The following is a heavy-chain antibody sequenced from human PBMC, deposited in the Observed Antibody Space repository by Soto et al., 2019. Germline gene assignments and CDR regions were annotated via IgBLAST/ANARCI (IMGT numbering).Heavy chain of an antibody. D-gene: IGHD6-13*01. Sequence: QVQLVESGGGVVQPGRSLRLSCAASGFTFSSYAMHWARQAPGKGLEWVAVVSRDGNYRYYADSVKGRFTISRDKSKNALYLQMNSLRTEDTAVYYCAKDGAAGGTFDYWGQGTLVTVSS. J-gene: IGHJ4*02. CDR2: VSRDGNYR. V-gene: IGHV3-30*18. CDR3: AKDGAAGGTFDY. CDR1: GFTFSSYA.